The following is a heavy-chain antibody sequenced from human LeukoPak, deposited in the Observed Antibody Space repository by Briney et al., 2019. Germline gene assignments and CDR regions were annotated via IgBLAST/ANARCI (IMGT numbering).Heavy chain of an antibody. J-gene: IGHJ3*02. V-gene: IGHV1-2*04. Sequence: ASVKVSCKAARYTYTGYYMHWVRRAPGQEGGGMGWINPNSGGTNKSRKFQGWVTRTSDTSISTAYMALSRLKNDDTAVYYSARYNGVKGTARVYDAFDIWGQGTMVTVSS. CDR1: RYTYTGYY. CDR3: ARYNGVKGTARVYDAFDI. CDR2: INPNSGGT. D-gene: IGHD5-18*01.